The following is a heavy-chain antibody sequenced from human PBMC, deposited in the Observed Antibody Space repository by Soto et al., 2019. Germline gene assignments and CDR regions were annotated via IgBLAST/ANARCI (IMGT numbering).Heavy chain of an antibody. Sequence: SSETLSLTCTVSGGSISSYYWSWIRQPPGKGLEWIGYIYYSGSTNYNPSLKSRVTISVDTSKNQFSLKLSSVTAADTAVYYCARVRGTDYYYYGMDVWGQGTTVTVSS. V-gene: IGHV4-59*01. CDR2: IYYSGST. D-gene: IGHD1-1*01. J-gene: IGHJ6*02. CDR3: ARVRGTDYYYYGMDV. CDR1: GGSISSYY.